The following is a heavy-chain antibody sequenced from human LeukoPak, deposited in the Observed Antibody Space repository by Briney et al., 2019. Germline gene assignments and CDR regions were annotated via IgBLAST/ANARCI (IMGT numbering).Heavy chain of an antibody. CDR3: ARDGGLRYFDWPNVDY. CDR2: ISPYNGYT. Sequence: ASVKVSCKASGYSFTSYGVSWVRQAPGQGLEWMGWISPYNGYTNSAQKFQGRVTLTTDTSTTTAYMELRSLRFDDTAVYYCARDGGLRYFDWPNVDYWGQGILVTVSS. D-gene: IGHD3-9*01. J-gene: IGHJ4*02. V-gene: IGHV1-18*01. CDR1: GYSFTSYG.